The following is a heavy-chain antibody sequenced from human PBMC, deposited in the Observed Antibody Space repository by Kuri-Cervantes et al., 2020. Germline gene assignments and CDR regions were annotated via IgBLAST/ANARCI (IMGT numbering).Heavy chain of an antibody. CDR2: IYHSGST. D-gene: IGHD6-13*01. Sequence: SETLSLTCAVSGGSISSGGYSWSWIRQPPGKGLEWIGYIYHSGSTYYNPSLKSRVTISVDRSKNQFSLKLSSVTAADPAVYYCAIARIAAAGTWDYWGQGTLVNRLL. J-gene: IGHJ4*02. V-gene: IGHV4-30-2*01. CDR1: GGSISSGGYS. CDR3: AIARIAAAGTWDY.